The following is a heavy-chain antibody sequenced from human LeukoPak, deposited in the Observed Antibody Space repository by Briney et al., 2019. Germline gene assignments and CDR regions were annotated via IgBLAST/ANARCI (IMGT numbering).Heavy chain of an antibody. V-gene: IGHV4-31*03. D-gene: IGHD3-16*01. CDR2: IYSSRST. CDR1: GCTINSGAYY. Sequence: SQTLTLTCTVSGCTINSGAYYWIWIRQHPGKDLEWIGYIYSSRSTYYNPSLRSRIFISIDTSKKQFFLIVTSVTAADTAVFHCARGPYGYYFDVWGQGAPVTV. CDR3: ARGPYGYYFDV. J-gene: IGHJ4*02.